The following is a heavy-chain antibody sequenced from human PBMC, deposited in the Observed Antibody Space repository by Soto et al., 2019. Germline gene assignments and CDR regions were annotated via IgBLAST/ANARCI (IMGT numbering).Heavy chain of an antibody. V-gene: IGHV4-30-4*01. J-gene: IGHJ4*02. D-gene: IGHD6-13*01. CDR2: ISYSGST. CDR3: ARRIPTAGRFDF. CDR1: GGSISSGEYY. Sequence: PSETLSLTCTVSGGSISSGEYYWTWILHPPGKGLEWIGYISYSGSTHYSPSLKSRVSITVDTSKNQFSLNLASVSAEDTAVYYCARRIPTAGRFDFWGQGALVTVSS.